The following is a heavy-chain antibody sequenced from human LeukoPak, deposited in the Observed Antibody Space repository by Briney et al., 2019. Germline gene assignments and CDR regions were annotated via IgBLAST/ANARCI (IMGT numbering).Heavy chain of an antibody. D-gene: IGHD5-12*01. J-gene: IGHJ4*02. V-gene: IGHV3-7*03. CDR3: ARDSTWRLDY. CDR1: GFTFSSHW. CDR2: IKEDGSVK. Sequence: GGSLRLSCTASGFTFSSHWMTWVHQPPGKGLEWVANIKEDGSVKYYVDSVKGRFTISRDNTKNALYLQMNSLRADDTAVYFCARDSTWRLDYWGQGTLITVSS.